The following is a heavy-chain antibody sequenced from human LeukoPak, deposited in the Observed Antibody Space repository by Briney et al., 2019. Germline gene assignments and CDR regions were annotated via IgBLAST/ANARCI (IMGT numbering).Heavy chain of an antibody. CDR3: AKDRGAGSAFFDY. CDR1: GFTFSSYG. CDR2: ISYDGSNK. D-gene: IGHD6-19*01. J-gene: IGHJ4*02. V-gene: IGHV3-30*18. Sequence: GGSLRLSCVASGFTFSSYGMHWVRQAPGKGLEWVAVISYDGSNKYYADSVKGRFTISRDNSKNTLYLQMNSLRAEDTAVYYCAKDRGAGSAFFDYWGQGTLVTVSS.